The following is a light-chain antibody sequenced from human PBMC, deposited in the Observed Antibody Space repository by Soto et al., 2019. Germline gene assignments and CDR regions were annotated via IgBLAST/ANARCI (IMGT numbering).Light chain of an antibody. V-gene: IGKV3-15*01. J-gene: IGKJ3*01. CDR2: AAS. CDR3: NHYHSCPRGT. CDR1: QSVNLN. Sequence: EIMMTQSPGTLSVSPGEGATLSCTASQSVNLNLAWYQQKPGQPPRLLLYAASTRSTGITVRFRGSGSGTEFTPTISSLQSEDSAGYYCNHYHSCPRGTFGPGTKVEIK.